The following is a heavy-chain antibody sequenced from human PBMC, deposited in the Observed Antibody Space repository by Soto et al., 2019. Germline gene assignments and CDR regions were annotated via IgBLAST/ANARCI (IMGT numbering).Heavy chain of an antibody. CDR3: AIAKWELIQWYFDF. CDR2: IYYSGST. J-gene: IGHJ2*01. V-gene: IGHV4-30-4*01. D-gene: IGHD1-26*01. Sequence: SETLSLTCTVSGGSISSGDYYWSWIRQPPGKGLEWIGYIYYSGSTYYNPSLKSRVTISVDTSKNQFPLKLSSVTAADTAVYYCAIAKWELIQWYFDFWGRGTLVTVSS. CDR1: GGSISSGDYY.